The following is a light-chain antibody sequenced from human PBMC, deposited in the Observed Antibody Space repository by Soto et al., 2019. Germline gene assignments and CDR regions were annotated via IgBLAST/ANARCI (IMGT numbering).Light chain of an antibody. J-gene: IGKJ4*01. Sequence: AIRMTQSPSSFSASTGDRVTITCRASQGISSYLAWYQQKPGKAPKLLIYAASTLQSGVPSRFSGSGSGTDFTLIISCLQSEDFATYYCQQYYSYLPLTFGGGTKVEIK. CDR1: QGISSY. CDR2: AAS. V-gene: IGKV1-8*01. CDR3: QQYYSYLPLT.